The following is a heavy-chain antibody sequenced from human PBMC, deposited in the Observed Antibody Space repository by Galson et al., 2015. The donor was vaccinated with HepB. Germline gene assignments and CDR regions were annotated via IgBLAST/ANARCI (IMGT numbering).Heavy chain of an antibody. Sequence: SVKVSCKASGYTFTSYGISWVRQAPGQGLEWMGWISAYNGNTNYAQKLQGRVTMTTDTSTTTAYMELRSLKSDDTAVYYCAREPTMASFDYWGQGTLVTVSS. CDR2: ISAYNGNT. CDR1: GYTFTSYG. J-gene: IGHJ4*02. CDR3: AREPTMASFDY. V-gene: IGHV1-18*01. D-gene: IGHD3-10*01.